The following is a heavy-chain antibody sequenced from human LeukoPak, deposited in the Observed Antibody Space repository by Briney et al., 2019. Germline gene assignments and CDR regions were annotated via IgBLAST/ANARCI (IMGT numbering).Heavy chain of an antibody. CDR1: GFTFSTYS. D-gene: IGHD2-15*01. CDR3: ARDISPCSAGACYSDY. V-gene: IGHV3-21*01. J-gene: IGHJ4*02. CDR2: ISLSSTYI. Sequence: GGSLRLSCAASGFTFSTYSMNWVRQAPGKGLEWVSSISLSSTYIYYADSVKGRFTISRDNAKNSLYLQMSSLRAEDTAMYYCARDISPCSAGACYSDYWGQGTLVTVSS.